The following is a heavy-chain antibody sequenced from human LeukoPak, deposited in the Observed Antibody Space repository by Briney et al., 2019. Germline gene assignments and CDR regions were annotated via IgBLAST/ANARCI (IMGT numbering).Heavy chain of an antibody. CDR3: ARTHYDFWSGYPSPPDY. Sequence: ETLSLTCTVSGGSVSSGSYYWSWIRQPPGKGLEWIGYIYYSGSTNYNPSLKSRVTISVDTSKNQFSLKLSSVTAADTAVYYCARTHYDFWSGYPSPPDYWGQGTLVTVSS. D-gene: IGHD3-3*01. CDR2: IYYSGST. J-gene: IGHJ4*02. CDR1: GGSVSSGSYY. V-gene: IGHV4-61*01.